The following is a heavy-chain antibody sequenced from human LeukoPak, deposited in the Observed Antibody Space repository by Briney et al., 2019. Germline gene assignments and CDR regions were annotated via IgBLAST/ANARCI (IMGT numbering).Heavy chain of an antibody. V-gene: IGHV4-59*01. J-gene: IGHJ3*02. D-gene: IGHD5-12*01. Sequence: SETLSLTCTVSGGSIRSYFWSWLRQPPGKGLEWIGYIWDTEITDYNPSLKSRVTISLDTSKNHFSLKLRSVTAADTALYFCARGLVLATDDAFDIWGQGTLVTISS. CDR3: ARGLVLATDDAFDI. CDR2: IWDTEIT. CDR1: GGSIRSYF.